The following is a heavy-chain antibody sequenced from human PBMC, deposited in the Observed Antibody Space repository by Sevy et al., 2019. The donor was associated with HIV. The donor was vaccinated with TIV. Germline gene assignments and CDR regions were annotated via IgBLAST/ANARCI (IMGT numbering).Heavy chain of an antibody. CDR3: ARPYSSASHGTFDI. CDR1: GFTFSTYW. Sequence: GGSLRLSCAASGFTFSTYWMSWVRQAPGKGLEWVANINQDVSEKYYVDSVKGRFTISRDNAKNSLYLQMNSLRAEDTAVYYCARPYSSASHGTFDIWGQGTMVTVSS. V-gene: IGHV3-7*01. CDR2: INQDVSEK. J-gene: IGHJ3*02. D-gene: IGHD6-19*01.